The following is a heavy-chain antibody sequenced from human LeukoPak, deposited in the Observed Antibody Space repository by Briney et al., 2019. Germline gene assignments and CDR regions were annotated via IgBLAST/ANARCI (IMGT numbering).Heavy chain of an antibody. CDR3: ARDPRPFVVVVAATPIWFDP. Sequence: PGGSLRLSCAASGFTFSDYYMSWIRQAPGKGLEWVSYISSSGSTIYYADSVKGRFTISRDNAKNSLYLQMNSLRAEDTAVYYCARDPRPFVVVVAATPIWFDPWGQGTLVTVSS. D-gene: IGHD2-15*01. CDR2: ISSSGSTI. J-gene: IGHJ5*02. V-gene: IGHV3-11*01. CDR1: GFTFSDYY.